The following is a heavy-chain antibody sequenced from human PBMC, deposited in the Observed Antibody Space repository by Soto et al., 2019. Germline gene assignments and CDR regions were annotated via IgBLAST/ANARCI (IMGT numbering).Heavy chain of an antibody. CDR2: MSFDGNNE. CDR3: ARRSYSDTGSFDY. Sequence: QVQLVESGGGVVQPGRPLRLSCAASGFIFSNYAFHWVRQAPGKGLEWVALMSFDGNNEYYADSEKGRFTISRDNSKNTVYLQMNSLRADDTAVYYCARRSYSDTGSFDYWGQGTLVTV. CDR1: GFIFSNYA. D-gene: IGHD3-22*01. V-gene: IGHV3-30*01. J-gene: IGHJ4*02.